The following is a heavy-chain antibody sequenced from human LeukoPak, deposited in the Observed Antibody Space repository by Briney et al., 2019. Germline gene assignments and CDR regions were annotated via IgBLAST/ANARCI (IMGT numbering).Heavy chain of an antibody. CDR1: GDSVSSNSAA. CDR3: ARETKKPPIAACPLDYYFDY. D-gene: IGHD6-6*01. J-gene: IGHJ4*02. Sequence: SQTLSLTCAISGDSVSSNSAAWNWLRQSPSRGLEWLGRTYYRSKWYNGYAVSVKSRITINPDTSKNQFSLQLNSVTPEDTAVYYCARETKKPPIAACPLDYYFDYWCQGTLVTVSS. CDR2: TYYRSKWYN. V-gene: IGHV6-1*01.